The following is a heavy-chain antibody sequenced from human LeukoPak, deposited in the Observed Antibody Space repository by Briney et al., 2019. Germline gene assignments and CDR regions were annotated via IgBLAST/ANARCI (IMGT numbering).Heavy chain of an antibody. Sequence: ASVKVSCKASGYTFTSYDINWVRQATGQGLEWMGWMNPNSGNTGYAQKFQGRVTMTRNTSIRTAYMELSSLRSEDTAVYYCASLTYYYDSSGYYYDGAFDIWGQGTMVTVSS. D-gene: IGHD3-22*01. J-gene: IGHJ3*02. CDR2: MNPNSGNT. CDR3: ASLTYYYDSSGYYYDGAFDI. V-gene: IGHV1-8*01. CDR1: GYTFTSYD.